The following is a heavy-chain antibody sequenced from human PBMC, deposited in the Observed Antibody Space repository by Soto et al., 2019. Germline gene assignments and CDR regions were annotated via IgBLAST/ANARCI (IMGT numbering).Heavy chain of an antibody. Sequence: GESLKISCKGSGCSFTSYWIGWVRQMPGKGLEWMGIIYPGDSDTRYSPSFQGQVTISADKSISTAYLQWSSLKASDTAMYYCARGLGPRDYYDSSGYYYWGAFDIWGQGTMVTVSS. D-gene: IGHD3-22*01. CDR1: GCSFTSYW. CDR2: IYPGDSDT. J-gene: IGHJ3*02. CDR3: ARGLGPRDYYDSSGYYYWGAFDI. V-gene: IGHV5-51*01.